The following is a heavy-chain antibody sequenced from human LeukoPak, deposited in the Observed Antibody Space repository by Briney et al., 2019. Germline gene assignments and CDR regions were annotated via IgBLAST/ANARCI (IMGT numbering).Heavy chain of an antibody. D-gene: IGHD5-18*01. J-gene: IGHJ4*02. Sequence: SETLSLTCTVSGGFISTYYWSWIRQPPGKGLEWIGFISYSGSAYHNPSLKSRVTMSVDTSKNQFSLNLRSVTAADTAVYYCARDRYSYGFWGQGILVTVSS. CDR3: ARDRYSYGF. CDR1: GGFISTYY. V-gene: IGHV4-59*01. CDR2: ISYSGSA.